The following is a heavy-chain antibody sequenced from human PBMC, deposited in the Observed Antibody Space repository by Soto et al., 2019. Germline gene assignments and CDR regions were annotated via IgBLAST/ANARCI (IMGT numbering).Heavy chain of an antibody. D-gene: IGHD5-12*01. V-gene: IGHV5-10-1*01. CDR1: GYSFTSYW. J-gene: IGHJ4*02. CDR2: IDPSDSYT. Sequence: VESLKISCKGSGYSFTSYWISWVRQMPGKGLEWMGRIDPSDSYTNYSPSFQCHVTISADKSISTAYLQWSILKPSDTAIHYCARTAVLEMATIGLDYWRQVTLVIVSS. CDR3: ARTAVLEMATIGLDY.